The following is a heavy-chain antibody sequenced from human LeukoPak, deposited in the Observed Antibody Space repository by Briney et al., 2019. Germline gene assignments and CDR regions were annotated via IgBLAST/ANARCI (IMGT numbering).Heavy chain of an antibody. J-gene: IGHJ6*03. CDR2: ISSISSTI. D-gene: IGHD3-3*01. Sequence: GGPLRLSCAASGFTFSSYSMNWVRKAPGKGLEWVSYISSISSTIYYADSVKGRFTISRDNAKNSLYLQMNSLRAEDTAVYYCARPMYYDFWSGSYYYYYYMDVWGKGTTVTVSS. CDR1: GFTFSSYS. CDR3: ARPMYYDFWSGSYYYYYYMDV. V-gene: IGHV3-48*01.